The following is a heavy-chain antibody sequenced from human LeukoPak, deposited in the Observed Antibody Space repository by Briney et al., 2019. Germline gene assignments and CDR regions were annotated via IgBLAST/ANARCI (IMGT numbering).Heavy chain of an antibody. CDR3: ARTYGYNYGTSQPYYFDY. CDR2: IYYSGST. J-gene: IGHJ4*02. D-gene: IGHD5-18*01. Sequence: PSETLSLTCTVSGGSISSYYWTWIRQPPGKGLEWIGYIYYSGSTNYNPSLKSRVTISVDTSKNQFSLKLSSVTAADTAVYYCARTYGYNYGTSQPYYFDYWGQGTLVTASS. V-gene: IGHV4-59*01. CDR1: GGSISSYY.